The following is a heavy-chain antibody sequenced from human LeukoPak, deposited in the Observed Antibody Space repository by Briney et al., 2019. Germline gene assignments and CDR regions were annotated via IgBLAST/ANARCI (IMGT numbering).Heavy chain of an antibody. CDR1: GFTFSSYW. J-gene: IGHJ4*02. CDR2: IYSGGST. CDR3: ARRGDSGYDFDY. D-gene: IGHD5-12*01. Sequence: GGSLRLSCAASGFTFSSYWMSWVRQAPGKGLEWVSVIYSGGSTYYADSVKGRFTISRDNSKNTLYLQMNSLRAEDTAVYYCARRGDSGYDFDYWGQGTLVTVSS. V-gene: IGHV3-66*01.